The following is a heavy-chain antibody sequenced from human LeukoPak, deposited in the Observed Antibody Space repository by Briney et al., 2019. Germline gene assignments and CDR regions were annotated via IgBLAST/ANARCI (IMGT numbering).Heavy chain of an antibody. Sequence: KPGESLKISCKGSGYGFTTYWIGWVRQMPGKGLEWMGIIYPGDSDTRYSPSFQGQVTISADKSISTAYLEWRSLKASDTAIYYCARHGTSGFYLLDYWGQGTLVTVSS. J-gene: IGHJ4*02. CDR1: GYGFTTYW. D-gene: IGHD1-26*01. CDR3: ARHGTSGFYLLDY. V-gene: IGHV5-51*01. CDR2: IYPGDSDT.